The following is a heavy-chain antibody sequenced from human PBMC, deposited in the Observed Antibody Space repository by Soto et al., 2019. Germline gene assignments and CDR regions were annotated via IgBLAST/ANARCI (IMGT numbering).Heavy chain of an antibody. CDR2: IYYSGST. V-gene: IGHV4-31*03. D-gene: IGHD5-12*01. J-gene: IGHJ4*02. CDR1: GGSIISGGYY. CDR3: ARAPVALYYFDY. Sequence: NPSETLSLTCTVSGGSIISGGYYWIWIRQHPGKGLEWIGYIYYSGSTYYNPSLKSRVTISVDTSKNQFSLKLSSVTAADTAVYYCARAPVALYYFDYWGQGTLVTVSS.